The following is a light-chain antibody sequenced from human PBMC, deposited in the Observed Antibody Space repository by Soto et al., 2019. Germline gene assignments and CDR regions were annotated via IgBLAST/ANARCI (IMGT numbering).Light chain of an antibody. CDR2: NNN. J-gene: IGLJ1*01. CDR1: SSNIGSSS. Sequence: QSVLTQPPSASGTPGQRVTISCSGSSSNIGSSSVNWYQQLPGTAPKLLIYNNNQWPSGVPDRFSGSKSGISASLAISGLQSEDEADYYCAAWDVSLNGLYVFGTGTKLTVL. CDR3: AAWDVSLNGLYV. V-gene: IGLV1-44*01.